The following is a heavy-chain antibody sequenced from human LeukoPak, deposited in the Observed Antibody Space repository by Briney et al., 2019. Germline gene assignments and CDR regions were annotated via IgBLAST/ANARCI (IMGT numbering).Heavy chain of an antibody. V-gene: IGHV3-72*01. CDR2: TRSKAHSYST. Sequence: GGCPRLSCADSGSTLSDHHMDWVRQAPGKGLEWVGRTRSKAHSYSTEYAASVRGRLTISRDDSKNSMNLQMDSLRTEDTAVYYCVRAVTTSVAGGNYWGQGTLVTVSS. CDR1: GSTLSDHH. CDR3: VRAVTTSVAGGNY. D-gene: IGHD4-17*01. J-gene: IGHJ4*02.